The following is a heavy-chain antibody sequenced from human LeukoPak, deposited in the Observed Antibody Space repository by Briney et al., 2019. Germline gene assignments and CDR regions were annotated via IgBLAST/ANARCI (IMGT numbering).Heavy chain of an antibody. V-gene: IGHV4-59*01. J-gene: IGHJ3*02. CDR2: IYYSGST. CDR3: ASASLHGGNSRAFDI. CDR1: GGSISSYY. D-gene: IGHD4-23*01. Sequence: SETLSLTCTVSGGSISSYYWSWIRQPPGKGLEWIGYIYYSGSTNYNPSLKSRVTISVDTSKNQFSLKLSSVTAADTAVYYCASASLHGGNSRAFDIWGQGTMVTVSS.